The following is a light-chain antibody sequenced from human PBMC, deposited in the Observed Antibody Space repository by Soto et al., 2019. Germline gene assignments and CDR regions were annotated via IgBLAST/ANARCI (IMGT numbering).Light chain of an antibody. CDR1: QSISTY. V-gene: IGKV1-39*01. CDR3: QKSYSSPRT. Sequence: DLQMTQSPSSLYASIGDRVNITCRASQSISTYLSWYQKKAGKAPKLLISAASTLRDGVPPRFSGSGSGTYFTLTISSLQPEDFSVYYWQKSYSSPRTFGQGTKVEI. CDR2: AAS. J-gene: IGKJ1*01.